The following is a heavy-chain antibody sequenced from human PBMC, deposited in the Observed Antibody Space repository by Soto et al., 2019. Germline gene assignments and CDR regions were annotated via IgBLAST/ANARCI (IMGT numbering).Heavy chain of an antibody. Sequence: QVQLQESGPGLVKPSETLSLTCTVSGGSVSSGSYYWSWIRQPPGKVLEWIGYIYYRWRTNYNPSRISRVTLSVDTSKNQVSLKLSSVTAADTAVYYCARGGLTPKIYDGMDVWGQGTTVTVCS. CDR1: GGSVSSGSYY. J-gene: IGHJ6*02. CDR3: ARGGLTPKIYDGMDV. V-gene: IGHV4-61*01. CDR2: IYYRWRT.